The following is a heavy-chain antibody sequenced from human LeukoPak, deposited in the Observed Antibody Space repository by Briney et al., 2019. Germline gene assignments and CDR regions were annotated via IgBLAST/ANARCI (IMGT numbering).Heavy chain of an antibody. V-gene: IGHV5-51*01. CDR1: GYIFTSYW. J-gene: IGHJ5*02. Sequence: KRGASLEISCKGSGYIFTSYWIGWVRQLPGKGLEWMGIIYPGDSDTRYSPSFQGQVTISADKSISTAYLQWSSLKASDTAMYYCARRYNWFYPWGQRSLVSVSS. CDR3: ARRYNWFYP. CDR2: IYPGDSDT.